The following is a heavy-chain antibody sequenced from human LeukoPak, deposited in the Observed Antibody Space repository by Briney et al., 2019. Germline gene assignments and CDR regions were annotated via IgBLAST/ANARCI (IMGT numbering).Heavy chain of an antibody. Sequence: PGGSLRLSCAASGFTFSSYAMHWVRQAPGKGLEWVAVISYDGSNKYYADSVKGRFTISRDNSKNTLYLQMNSLRAEDTAVYYCARDLSDYDSSGYYSYHWGQGTLVTVSP. V-gene: IGHV3-30-3*01. CDR3: ARDLSDYDSSGYYSYH. CDR2: ISYDGSNK. J-gene: IGHJ4*02. D-gene: IGHD3-22*01. CDR1: GFTFSSYA.